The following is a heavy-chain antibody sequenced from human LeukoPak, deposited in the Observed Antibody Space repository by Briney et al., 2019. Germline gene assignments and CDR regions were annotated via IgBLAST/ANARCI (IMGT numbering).Heavy chain of an antibody. Sequence: PGGSLRLSCAASGFTFSNAWMSWVRQAPGKGLEWVGRIKSKTDGGTTDYAAPVKGRFTISRDDSKNTLYLQMNSLRAEDTAVYYCAKARGYSSLLGEDYFDYWGQGTLVTVSS. V-gene: IGHV3-15*01. D-gene: IGHD6-19*01. J-gene: IGHJ4*02. CDR2: IKSKTDGGTT. CDR1: GFTFSNAW. CDR3: AKARGYSSLLGEDYFDY.